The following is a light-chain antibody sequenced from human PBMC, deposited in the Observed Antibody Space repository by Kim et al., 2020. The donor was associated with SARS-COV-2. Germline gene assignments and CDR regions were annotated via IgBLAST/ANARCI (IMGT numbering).Light chain of an antibody. Sequence: SSELTQDPSVSVALGQTVRITCQGDSLRSYYATWYQQRPGQAPVLVIYGKNNRPSGIPDRFSGSSSGDTASLTITVAQAEDEADYYCNSRDTSAKLVLFG. V-gene: IGLV3-19*01. CDR2: GKN. J-gene: IGLJ2*01. CDR1: SLRSYY. CDR3: NSRDTSAKLVL.